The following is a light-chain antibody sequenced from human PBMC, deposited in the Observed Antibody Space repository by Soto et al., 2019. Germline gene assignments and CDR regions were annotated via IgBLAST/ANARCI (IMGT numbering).Light chain of an antibody. J-gene: IGKJ1*01. Sequence: GDRVTITCRASQSISSWLAWYQQKPGKAPKLLIYDASSLESGVPSRFSGSGSGTEFTLAISSLQPDDFATYYCQQYNSYSWTFGQGTKVDIK. V-gene: IGKV1-5*01. CDR3: QQYNSYSWT. CDR2: DAS. CDR1: QSISSW.